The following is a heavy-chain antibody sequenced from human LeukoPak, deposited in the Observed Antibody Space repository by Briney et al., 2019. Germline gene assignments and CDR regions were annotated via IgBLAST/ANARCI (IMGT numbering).Heavy chain of an antibody. J-gene: IGHJ4*02. CDR1: GMSLTDYY. CDR2: INHSGTT. V-gene: IGHV4-34*01. CDR3: ARGPHYYDSSGYFDY. D-gene: IGHD3-22*01. Sequence: PSETLSLTCGVSGMSLTDYYWTWIRHSPGKGLEWIGEINHSGTTNYNPSLKSRVTMSVDTSKVQFSLDLTSVTAADTGIYYCARGPHYYDSSGYFDYWGQGTLVTVSS.